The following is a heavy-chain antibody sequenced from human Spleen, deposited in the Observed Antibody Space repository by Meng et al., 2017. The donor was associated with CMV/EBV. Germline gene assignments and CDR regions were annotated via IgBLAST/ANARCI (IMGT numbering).Heavy chain of an antibody. V-gene: IGHV1-69*05. CDR3: ASIAGGDYYDSSGTNGY. CDR1: TFNSYA. D-gene: IGHD3-22*01. Sequence: TFNSYAISWVRQAPGQGLEWMGGIIPIFGTANYAQKFQGRVTITTDESTSTAYMELSSLRSEDTAVYYCASIAGGDYYDSSGTNGYWGQGTLVTVSS. CDR2: IIPIFGTA. J-gene: IGHJ4*02.